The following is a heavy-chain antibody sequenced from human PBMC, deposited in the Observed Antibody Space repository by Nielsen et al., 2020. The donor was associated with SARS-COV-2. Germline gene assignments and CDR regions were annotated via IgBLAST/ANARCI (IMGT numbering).Heavy chain of an antibody. CDR1: GGSISSGDYY. V-gene: IGHV4-61*08. Sequence: SETLSLTCTVSGGSISSGDYYWSWIRQPPGKGLEWIGYIYYSGSTNYNPSLKSRVTISVDTSKNQFSLKLSSVTAADTAVYYCARVDIVVVPAAVYYFDYWGQGTLVTVSS. J-gene: IGHJ4*02. CDR3: ARVDIVVVPAAVYYFDY. D-gene: IGHD2-2*03. CDR2: IYYSGST.